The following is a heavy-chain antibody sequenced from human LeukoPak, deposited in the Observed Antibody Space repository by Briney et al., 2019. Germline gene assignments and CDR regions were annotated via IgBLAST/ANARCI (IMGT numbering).Heavy chain of an antibody. J-gene: IGHJ4*02. CDR1: GYTFTSYY. V-gene: IGHV1-46*01. Sequence: GESLKISCKGSGYTFTSYYMHWVRQAPGQGLEWMGIINPSGGSTSYAQKFQGRVTMTRDMSTSTVYMELSSLRSEDTAVYYCAREDPAVAGTGDYWGQGTLVTVSS. D-gene: IGHD6-19*01. CDR3: AREDPAVAGTGDY. CDR2: INPSGGST.